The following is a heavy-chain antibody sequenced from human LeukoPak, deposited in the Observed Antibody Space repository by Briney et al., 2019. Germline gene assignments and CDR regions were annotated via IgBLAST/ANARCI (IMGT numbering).Heavy chain of an antibody. Sequence: SETLSLTCTVSGGSISSSSYYWGWISQPPGKGLEWIGSIYYSGSTYYNPSLKSRVTISVDTSKNQFSLKLSSVTAADTAVYYCARNYGDYSPYYFDYWGQGTLVTVSS. CDR3: ARNYGDYSPYYFDY. CDR1: GGSISSSSYY. V-gene: IGHV4-39*01. D-gene: IGHD4-17*01. J-gene: IGHJ4*02. CDR2: IYYSGST.